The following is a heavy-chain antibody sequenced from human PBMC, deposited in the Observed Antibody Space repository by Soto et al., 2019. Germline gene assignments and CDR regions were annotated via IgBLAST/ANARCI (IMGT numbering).Heavy chain of an antibody. CDR1: GFTFSSYG. J-gene: IGHJ4*02. CDR3: ARDSGYSSGWYWGRPAGY. V-gene: IGHV3-33*01. D-gene: IGHD6-19*01. CDR2: IWYDGSNK. Sequence: QVQLVESGGGVVQPGRSLRLSCAASGFTFSSYGMHWVRQAPGKGLEWVAVIWYDGSNKYYADSVKGRFTISRDNSKNPLYLQMNSLRAQDTAVYYCARDSGYSSGWYWGRPAGYWGQGTLVTVSS.